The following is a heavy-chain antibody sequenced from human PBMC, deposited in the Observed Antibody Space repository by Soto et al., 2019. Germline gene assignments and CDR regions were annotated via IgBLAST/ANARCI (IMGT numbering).Heavy chain of an antibody. CDR2: IIPIFPTP. D-gene: IGHD6-25*01. CDR3: ASERRSGWFFHL. J-gene: IGHJ2*01. V-gene: IGHV1-69*01. Sequence: QVQLVQSGAEVKKPGSSVKVSCKASGGTFSSYGISWIRQAPGQGLEWMGGIIPIFPTPNYAQKFQGRVTITADESTSPVYMELSTLRSEDTAVYYCASERRSGWFFHLWGRGTLVTVSS. CDR1: GGTFSSYG.